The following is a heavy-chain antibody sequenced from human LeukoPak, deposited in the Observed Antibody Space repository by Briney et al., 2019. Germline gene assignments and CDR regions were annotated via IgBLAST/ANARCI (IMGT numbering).Heavy chain of an antibody. D-gene: IGHD3-3*01. CDR2: IYYSGST. CDR1: GGSISSYY. CDR3: ARDRTLRFLEWGFDY. Sequence: SETLSLTCTVSGGSISSYYWSWIRQPPGKGLEWIGYIYYSGSTNYNPSLKSRVTISVDTSKNQFSLKLSSVTPEDTAVYYCARDRTLRFLEWGFDYWGQGTLVTVSS. V-gene: IGHV4-59*12. J-gene: IGHJ4*02.